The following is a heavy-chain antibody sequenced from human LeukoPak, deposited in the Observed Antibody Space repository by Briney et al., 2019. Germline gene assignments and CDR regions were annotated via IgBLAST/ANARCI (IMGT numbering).Heavy chain of an antibody. V-gene: IGHV1-69*05. CDR1: GGTFNNSA. D-gene: IGHD4-17*01. CDR2: IMPLFGSA. CDR3: ARDVHGDYGSGWFDP. Sequence: SVKVSCKTSGGTFNNSAISWVRQAPGQGLEWLGGIMPLFGSAGYAQKFQGRGTITKDESTRTVYLELTSLTSDDTAVYYWARDVHGDYGSGWFDPWGQGTLVSVSS. J-gene: IGHJ5*02.